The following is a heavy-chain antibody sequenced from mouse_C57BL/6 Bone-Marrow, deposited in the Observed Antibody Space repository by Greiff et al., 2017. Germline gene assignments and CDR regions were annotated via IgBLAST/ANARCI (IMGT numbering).Heavy chain of an antibody. CDR3: ARGGSDHSWCAY. D-gene: IGHD1-1*01. CDR1: GYTFTSYW. J-gene: IGHJ3*01. V-gene: IGHV1-7*01. CDR2: INPSSGNT. Sequence: VQLQQSGADLAKPGASVKLSCKASGYTFTSYWMHWVKQRPGKGLEWIGYINPSSGNTKYNQKFKDQATLPADKSSSTAYMQLTRLTYEDSAIYNCARGGSDHSWCAYWGQGTLVTVSA.